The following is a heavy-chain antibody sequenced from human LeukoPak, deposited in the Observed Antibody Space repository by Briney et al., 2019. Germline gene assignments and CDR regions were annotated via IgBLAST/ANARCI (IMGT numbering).Heavy chain of an antibody. CDR1: RFPLSDSW. V-gene: IGHV3-7*01. J-gene: IGHJ4*02. CDR3: SRSLYY. Sequence: PGGSLRHSCAHPRFPLSDSWMDWVRQAPGKGREWVSNINQDGNIQYYADSVKGRFSPSRNNVKKSLSLQIYSLRGQETRTNFSSRSLYYLGQGALVTVSS. CDR2: INQDGNIQ.